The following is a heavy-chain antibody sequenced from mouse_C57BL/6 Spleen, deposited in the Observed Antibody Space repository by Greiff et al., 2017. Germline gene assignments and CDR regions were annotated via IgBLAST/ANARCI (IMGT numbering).Heavy chain of an antibody. D-gene: IGHD3-2*02. Sequence: QVQLQQPGAELVRPGSSVKLSCKASGYTFTSYWMHWVKQRPIQGLEWIGNIDPSDSETHYNQKFKDKATLTVDKSSSTAYMQLSSLTSEDSAVYYCARTSSGYSRLHYYAMDYWGQGTSVTVSS. CDR1: GYTFTSYW. CDR3: ARTSSGYSRLHYYAMDY. J-gene: IGHJ4*01. CDR2: IDPSDSET. V-gene: IGHV1-52*01.